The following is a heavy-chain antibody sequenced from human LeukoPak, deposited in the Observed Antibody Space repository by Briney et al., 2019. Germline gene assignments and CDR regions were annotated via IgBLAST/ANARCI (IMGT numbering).Heavy chain of an antibody. CDR3: ARGRGYNFY. CDR1: GGSISSYY. D-gene: IGHD5-24*01. J-gene: IGHJ4*02. CDR2: IYYSGST. Sequence: SETLSLTCTVSGGSISSYYWSWIRQPPGKGLEWIGYIYYSGSTNYNPSLKGRVTISVDTSKNQVSLNLSSVTAADTAVYYCARGRGYNFYWGQGTLVTVSS. V-gene: IGHV4-59*01.